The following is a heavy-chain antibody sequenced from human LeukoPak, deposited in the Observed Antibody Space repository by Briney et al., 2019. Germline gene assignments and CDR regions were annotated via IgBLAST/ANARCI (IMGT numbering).Heavy chain of an antibody. J-gene: IGHJ4*02. CDR1: GLTFSSYA. D-gene: IGHD6-13*01. CDR3: AKGSAFSRPYYFDY. V-gene: IGHV3-23*01. Sequence: GGSLRLSCAASGLTFSSYAMSWVRQAPGKGLEWVSAISGSGGSTYYADSVKGRSTISRDNSKNTLYLQMNSLRAEDAEDSAIYYCAKGSAFSRPYYFDYWGQGVLVTVSS. CDR2: ISGSGGST.